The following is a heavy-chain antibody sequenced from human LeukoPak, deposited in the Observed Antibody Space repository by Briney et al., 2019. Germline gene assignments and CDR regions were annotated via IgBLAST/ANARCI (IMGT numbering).Heavy chain of an antibody. D-gene: IGHD3-16*01. CDR2: IYTSGST. CDR3: ARLWGFDAFDI. Sequence: PSETLSLTCTVSGGSISSYYWSWIRQPPGKGLEWIGYIYTSGSTNYNPSLKSRVTISVDTSKNQFSLKRSSVTAADTAVYYCARLWGFDAFDIWGQGTMVTVSS. V-gene: IGHV4-4*09. CDR1: GGSISSYY. J-gene: IGHJ3*02.